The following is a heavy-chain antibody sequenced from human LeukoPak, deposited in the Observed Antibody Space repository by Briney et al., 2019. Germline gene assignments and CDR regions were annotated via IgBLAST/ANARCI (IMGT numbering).Heavy chain of an antibody. CDR2: ISSSRSFI. CDR3: ARDPPLGYCSSTSCPHLDY. V-gene: IGHV3-21*01. CDR1: GFTFSSYS. J-gene: IGHJ4*02. Sequence: MAGGSLRLSCAASGFTFSSYSMNWVRQAPGKGLEWVSSISSSRSFIYYADSVKGRFTISRDNAKNSLYLQMNSLRAEDTAVYYCARDPPLGYCSSTSCPHLDYWGQGTLVTVSS. D-gene: IGHD2-2*01.